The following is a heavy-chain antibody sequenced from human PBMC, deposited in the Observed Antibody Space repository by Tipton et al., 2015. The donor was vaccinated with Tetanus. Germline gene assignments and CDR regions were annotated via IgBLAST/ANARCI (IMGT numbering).Heavy chain of an antibody. CDR3: ARLTGHSMDVVDYYYFGMDV. D-gene: IGHD2-21*01. Sequence: TLSLTCTVSGDSITRDGYSWHWIRQPPGKGLEWIGYISDGGQSYYSPSLERRATISRDMSNNHFSLKLTSVTAADTAVYYCARLTGHSMDVVDYYYFGMDVWGQGTKVTVSS. CDR1: GDSITRDGYS. CDR2: ISDGGQS. J-gene: IGHJ6*02. V-gene: IGHV4-30-2*01.